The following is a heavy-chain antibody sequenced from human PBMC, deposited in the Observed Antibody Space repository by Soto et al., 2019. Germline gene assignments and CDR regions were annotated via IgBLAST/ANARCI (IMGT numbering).Heavy chain of an antibody. J-gene: IGHJ4*02. CDR2: ISGSGDST. D-gene: IGHD6-13*01. V-gene: IGHV3-23*01. Sequence: GGSLRLSCAASGFTFSDYYMSWIRQAPGKGLEWVSAISGSGDSTYYADSVKGRFTISRDTSKNTLYLQMDSLRAEDTALYYCAKSYSSNWYDYFDYWGQGTLVTVSS. CDR3: AKSYSSNWYDYFDY. CDR1: GFTFSDYY.